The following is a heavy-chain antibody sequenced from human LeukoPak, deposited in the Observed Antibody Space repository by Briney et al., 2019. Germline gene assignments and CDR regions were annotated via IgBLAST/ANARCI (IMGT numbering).Heavy chain of an antibody. J-gene: IGHJ4*02. D-gene: IGHD4-11*01. Sequence: SETLSLTCTVSGGSISSSGYYWGWIRQPPGKGLEWIGTIYYSGSTYYNPSLKSRVTISVDTSKNQFSLKLSSVTAADTAVYYCARFRTLTTHFDYWGQGALVTVSS. CDR1: GGSISSSGYY. CDR2: IYYSGST. CDR3: ARFRTLTTHFDY. V-gene: IGHV4-39*01.